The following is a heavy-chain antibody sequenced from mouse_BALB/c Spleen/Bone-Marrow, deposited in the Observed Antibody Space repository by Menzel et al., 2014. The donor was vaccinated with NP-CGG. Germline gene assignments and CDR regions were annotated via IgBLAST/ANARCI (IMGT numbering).Heavy chain of an antibody. V-gene: IGHV3-6*02. CDR3: AWGNYYWFAY. CDR2: ISFDGTN. D-gene: IGHD1-1*01. CDR1: GYSIASGFY. Sequence: EVQVVESGPGLVKPSQSLSLTCSVTGYSIASGFYWNWIRQFPGNKLEWMGYISFDGTNNYDPSLKNRISITRDTSKNQFFLKLNSVTTEDTATYYCAWGNYYWFAYWGQGTLVAVSA. J-gene: IGHJ3*01.